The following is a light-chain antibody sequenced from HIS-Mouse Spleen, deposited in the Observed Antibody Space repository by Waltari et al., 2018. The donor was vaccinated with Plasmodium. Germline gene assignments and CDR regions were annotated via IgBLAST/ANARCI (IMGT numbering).Light chain of an antibody. CDR2: DVS. CDR1: SSYVGGSNY. V-gene: IGLV2-14*03. Sequence: QSALTQPASVSGSPGQSITISCTGTSSYVGGSNYASWYQQHPGKAPKLMIYDVSNRPSGVSNRFSGSKSGNTASLTISGLQAEDEADYYCSSYTSSSTLYVVFGGGTKLTVL. CDR3: SSYTSSSTLYVV. J-gene: IGLJ2*01.